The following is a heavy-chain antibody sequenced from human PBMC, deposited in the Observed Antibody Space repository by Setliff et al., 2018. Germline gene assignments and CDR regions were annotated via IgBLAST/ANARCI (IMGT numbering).Heavy chain of an antibody. V-gene: IGHV1-69*05. Sequence: ASVKVSCKASGYIFNNYFLHWVRQAPGQGLEWMGGINPMFGTPAYTQKFQDRVTITTDESTSTAYMELNSLTSEDTAVYYCARSPAVLGIVYLDPWGQGTLVTVSS. CDR1: GYIFNNYF. CDR3: ARSPAVLGIVYLDP. CDR2: INPMFGTP. D-gene: IGHD2-15*01. J-gene: IGHJ5*02.